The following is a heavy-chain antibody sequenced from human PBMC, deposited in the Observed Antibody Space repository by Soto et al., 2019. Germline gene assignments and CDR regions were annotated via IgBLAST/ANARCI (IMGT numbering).Heavy chain of an antibody. CDR2: IYYSGST. Sequence: SETLSLTCTVSGGCISSGNYYWSWILQHPGKGLEWIGYIYYSGSTSYNPSLKSRVTISVDTSKNHFSLKLSSVTAADTAVYYCARVFSDSSSFFAPWGQGALVTVSS. D-gene: IGHD6-13*01. V-gene: IGHV4-31*03. CDR3: ARVFSDSSSFFAP. J-gene: IGHJ5*02. CDR1: GGCISSGNYY.